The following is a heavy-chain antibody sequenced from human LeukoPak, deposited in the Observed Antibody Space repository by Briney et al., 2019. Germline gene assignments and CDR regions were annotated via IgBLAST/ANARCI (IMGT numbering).Heavy chain of an antibody. CDR3: AKAVGFGEAYGMDV. J-gene: IGHJ6*02. D-gene: IGHD3-10*01. V-gene: IGHV3-30*18. CDR1: GFTFSNYA. CDR2: ISYDGTNK. Sequence: GGSLRLSCAATGFTFSNYAIHWIRQGPGKGLKWVAIISYDGTNKYYADSVKGRFSISRDNSKNTLYLQMNSLRPEDTAVYYCAKAVGFGEAYGMDVWGQGTTVTVSS.